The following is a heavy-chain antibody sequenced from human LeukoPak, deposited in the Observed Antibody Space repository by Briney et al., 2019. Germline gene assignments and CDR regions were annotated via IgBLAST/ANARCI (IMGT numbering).Heavy chain of an antibody. CDR3: AKGFNYYGSGSPFDY. V-gene: IGHV3-23*01. CDR2: ISGSGGST. Sequence: GGSLRLSCAASGFTFSSYAMSWVRQAPGKGLEWVSAISGSGGSTYYADSVKGRFTISRDNSKNTLYLQMNSLRAEDTAVYYCAKGFNYYGSGSPFDYWGQGTLVTVSS. J-gene: IGHJ4*02. CDR1: GFTFSSYA. D-gene: IGHD3-10*01.